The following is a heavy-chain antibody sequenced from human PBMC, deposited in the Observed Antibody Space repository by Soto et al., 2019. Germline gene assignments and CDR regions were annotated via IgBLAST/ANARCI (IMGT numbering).Heavy chain of an antibody. CDR2: ISGSGGST. D-gene: IGHD4-4*01. CDR3: AKDLMTTVTTDYYYYYGMDV. J-gene: IGHJ6*02. V-gene: IGHV3-23*01. CDR1: GFTFSSYA. Sequence: GGSLRLPCAASGFTFSSYAMSWVRQAPGKGLEWVSAISGSGGSTYYADSVKGRFTISRDNSKNTLYLQMNSLRAEDTAVYYCAKDLMTTVTTDYYYYYGMDVWGQGTTVTVSS.